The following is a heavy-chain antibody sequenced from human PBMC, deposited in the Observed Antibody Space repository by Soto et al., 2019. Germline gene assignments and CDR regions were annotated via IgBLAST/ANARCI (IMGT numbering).Heavy chain of an antibody. CDR2: IYYSGST. J-gene: IGHJ4*02. V-gene: IGHV4-59*01. CDR1: GGTISSYY. Sequence: SETLSLTCTVSGGTISSYYWRWIRQPPGKGLEWIGYIYYSGSTNYNPSLKSRVTISVDTSKTQFSLKLSFVTAADTAVYYCAGRRDGYNYGYWGQGTLVTVSS. CDR3: AGRRDGYNYGY. D-gene: IGHD5-12*01.